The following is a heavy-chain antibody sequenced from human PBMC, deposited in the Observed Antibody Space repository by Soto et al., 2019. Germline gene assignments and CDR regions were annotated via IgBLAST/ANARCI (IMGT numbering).Heavy chain of an antibody. CDR3: ARSKVDTAGGGRDAFDI. J-gene: IGHJ3*02. CDR1: GGSISSSNW. CDR2: IYHGGST. Sequence: SETLSLTCAVSGGSISSSNWWSWVRQPPGKGLEWIGEIYHGGSTNYNPSLKSRVTISVDKSKNQFSLKLSSVTAADTAVYYCARSKVDTAGGGRDAFDIWGQGTMVTVSS. V-gene: IGHV4-4*02. D-gene: IGHD5-18*01.